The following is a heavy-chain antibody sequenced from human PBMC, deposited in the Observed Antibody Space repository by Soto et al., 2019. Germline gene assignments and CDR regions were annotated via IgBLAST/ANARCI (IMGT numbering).Heavy chain of an antibody. J-gene: IGHJ6*03. CDR3: ARIPMGSEYRHYFSMDV. D-gene: IGHD2-15*01. CDR2: ISLNGSTN. Sequence: QVQMQESCPGVVKTSESLSLTCTVSGGSISSHHWTWIRQPPGKGPAWIGYISLNGSTNNSISSLGSRVTMLVDESKNQFSLRLSSVTAADTAVYFCARIPMGSEYRHYFSMDVWGEGTTVTVSS. CDR1: GGSISSHH. V-gene: IGHV4-59*11.